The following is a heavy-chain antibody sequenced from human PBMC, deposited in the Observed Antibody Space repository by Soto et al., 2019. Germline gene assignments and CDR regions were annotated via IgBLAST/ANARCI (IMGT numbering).Heavy chain of an antibody. Sequence: PXGSLRLSCAASGFTFSDYYMNCIRHAPGQGLEWLSFINPRGETRYIADSIRGRFTFSRDNARRSLYVQMNSLRAEDTAVYYCARSGIPLIEILDYWGQGTLVTVSS. CDR1: GFTFSDYY. CDR2: INPRGETR. D-gene: IGHD1-1*01. CDR3: ARSGIPLIEILDY. V-gene: IGHV3-11*01. J-gene: IGHJ4*01.